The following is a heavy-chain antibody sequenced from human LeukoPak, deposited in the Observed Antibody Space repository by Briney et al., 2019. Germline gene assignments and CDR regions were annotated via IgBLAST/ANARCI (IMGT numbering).Heavy chain of an antibody. J-gene: IGHJ4*02. CDR1: GFTFSTYA. D-gene: IGHD2-8*01. CDR2: ITDSGGNT. CDR3: ARAGHCTNGICYTADFDY. Sequence: PGGSLRLSCTASGFTFSTYAMSWVRQAPGKGLEWVSAITDSGGNTYYAAPVKGRFTISRDNSKNTLYLQMNSLRVEDTAVYYCARAGHCTNGICYTADFDYWGQGTLVTVSS. V-gene: IGHV3-23*01.